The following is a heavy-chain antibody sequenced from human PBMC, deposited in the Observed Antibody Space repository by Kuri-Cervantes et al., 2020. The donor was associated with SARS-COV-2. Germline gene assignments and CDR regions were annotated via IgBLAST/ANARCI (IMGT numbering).Heavy chain of an antibody. CDR3: ATPSMVRGVSDPRAYYYYYYGMDV. CDR1: GGTFSSYA. Sequence: SVTVSCKASGGTFSSYAISWVRQAPGQGLEWMGGIIPIFGTANYAQKFQGRVTITADESTSTAYMELSRLRSDDTAVYYCATPSMVRGVSDPRAYYYYYYGMDVWGQGTTVTVSS. V-gene: IGHV1-69*13. J-gene: IGHJ6*02. D-gene: IGHD3-10*01. CDR2: IIPIFGTA.